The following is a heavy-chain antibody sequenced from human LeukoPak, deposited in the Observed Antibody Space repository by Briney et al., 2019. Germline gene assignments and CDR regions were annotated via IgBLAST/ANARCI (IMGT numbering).Heavy chain of an antibody. J-gene: IGHJ4*02. V-gene: IGHV1-2*06. D-gene: IGHD3-3*01. CDR2: INPNSGGT. CDR1: GYTFTGYY. CDR3: ARVFTGDFWSGRRFDY. Sequence: ASVKVSCTASGYTFTGYYMHWVRQAPGQGLEWMGRINPNSGGTNYAQKFQGRVTMTRDTSISTAYMELSRLRSDDTAVYYCARVFTGDFWSGRRFDYWGQGTLVTVSS.